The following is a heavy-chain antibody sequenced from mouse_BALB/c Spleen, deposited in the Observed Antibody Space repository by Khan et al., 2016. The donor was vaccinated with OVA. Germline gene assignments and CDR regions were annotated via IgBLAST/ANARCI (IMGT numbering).Heavy chain of an antibody. J-gene: IGHJ2*01. Sequence: QVQLQQSGPGLVAPSQSLSITCTVSGFSLTSYGVHWVRQPPGKGLEWLGVIWAGGSPNYNSALMSRLSISKDNPKSQVFLKMNNLQTDDTALYYCARLEDIRGQGTTLTVSS. CDR3: ARLEDI. D-gene: IGHD1-3*01. V-gene: IGHV2-9*02. CDR2: IWAGGSP. CDR1: GFSLTSYG.